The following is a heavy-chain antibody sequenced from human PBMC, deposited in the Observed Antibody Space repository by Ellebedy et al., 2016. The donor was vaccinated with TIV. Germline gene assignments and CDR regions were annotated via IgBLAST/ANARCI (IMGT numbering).Heavy chain of an antibody. D-gene: IGHD3-10*01. Sequence: GESLKISXAASGFTFSSYGMHWVRQAPGKGLEWVAVISYDGSNKYYADSVKGRFTISRDNSKNTLYLQMNSLRAEDTAVYYCAKGWKNAIPNTYYGSGSYYQGIDYWGQGTLVTVSS. V-gene: IGHV3-30*18. CDR1: GFTFSSYG. CDR2: ISYDGSNK. CDR3: AKGWKNAIPNTYYGSGSYYQGIDY. J-gene: IGHJ4*02.